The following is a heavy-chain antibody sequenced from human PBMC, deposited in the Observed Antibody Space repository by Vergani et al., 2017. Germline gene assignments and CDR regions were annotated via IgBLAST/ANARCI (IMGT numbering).Heavy chain of an antibody. Sequence: QVQLVQSGAEVKKPGASVKVSCKASGYTFTSYYMHWVRQAPGQGLEWMGIINPSGGSTSYAQKFQGRVTMTRDTSISTAYMELSRLRSDDTAVYYCAREPSVLRFLEWVDYWGQGTLVTVSS. CDR2: INPSGGST. J-gene: IGHJ4*02. V-gene: IGHV1-46*01. D-gene: IGHD3-3*01. CDR3: AREPSVLRFLEWVDY. CDR1: GYTFTSYY.